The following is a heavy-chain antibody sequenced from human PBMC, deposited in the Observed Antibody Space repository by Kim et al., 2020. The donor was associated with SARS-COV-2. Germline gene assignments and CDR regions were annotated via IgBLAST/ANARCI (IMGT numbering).Heavy chain of an antibody. CDR1: GFTFSNCW. D-gene: IGHD2-8*01. CDR2: INADGSAQ. J-gene: IGHJ1*01. Sequence: GGSLRLSCAASGFTFSNCWMSWIRQAPGKGLEWVAHINADGSAQFYVDSVRGRFTISRDNAKNSLYLQMNSQRVEDTALYYCAAWAGCSHWGQGTPVTV. CDR3: AAWAGCSH. V-gene: IGHV3-7*03.